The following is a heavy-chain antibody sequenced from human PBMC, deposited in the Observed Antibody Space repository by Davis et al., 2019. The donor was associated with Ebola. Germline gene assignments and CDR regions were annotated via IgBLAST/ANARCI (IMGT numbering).Heavy chain of an antibody. CDR3: VRDQFDFWSGYAY. V-gene: IGHV3-48*02. CDR2: ISGSGTNI. J-gene: IGHJ4*02. D-gene: IGHD3-3*01. Sequence: GGSLRLSCAASGFTFSTYSMNWVRQAPGKGLEWVAYISGSGTNIYYADSVKGRFTISRDNAQNSLFLQMNSLRDEDTAVYYCVRDQFDFWSGYAYWGQGALVTVSS. CDR1: GFTFSTYS.